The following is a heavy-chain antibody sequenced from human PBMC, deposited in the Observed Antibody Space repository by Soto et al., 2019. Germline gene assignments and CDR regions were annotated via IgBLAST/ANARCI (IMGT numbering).Heavy chain of an antibody. CDR3: ARHRFNYYDNTVYYYFDY. CDR1: GYSFTNYG. D-gene: IGHD3-22*01. CDR2: ISGHNGDT. Sequence: QVQLVQSGAEVKKPGASVTVSCKASGYSFTNYGISWVRQAPGQGPEWMGWISGHNGDTNHPQSLQGRVTMTTDTSRNTAYMELRSLRSDDTAVYYCARHRFNYYDNTVYYYFDYWGQGTLVTVSS. J-gene: IGHJ4*02. V-gene: IGHV1-18*04.